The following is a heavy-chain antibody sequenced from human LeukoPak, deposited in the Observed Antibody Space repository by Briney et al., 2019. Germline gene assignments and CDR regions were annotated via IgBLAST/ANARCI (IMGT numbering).Heavy chain of an antibody. V-gene: IGHV3-11*01. D-gene: IGHD6-19*01. Sequence: GGSLRLSCAASGFTFSDYYMSWIRQAPGKGLEWVSYISSAASAIYYADSVRGRFTISRDNTNNSLLLQMNSLRAEDSAVYYCARVAVAGTIHWGQGTLVTVSS. CDR3: ARVAVAGTIH. CDR1: GFTFSDYY. CDR2: ISSAASAI. J-gene: IGHJ4*02.